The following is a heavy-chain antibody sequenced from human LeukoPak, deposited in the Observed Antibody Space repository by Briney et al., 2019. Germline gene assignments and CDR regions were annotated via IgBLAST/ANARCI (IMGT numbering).Heavy chain of an antibody. V-gene: IGHV3-48*02. Sequence: GGSLRLSCAASGFTFSRYGMHWVRQAPGKGLEWVSYISGSNTNIKYADSVRGRFTISRDNAKNSLYLQMNSLRDEDTAVYYCARDDKHAFDIWGQGTMVTVSS. CDR2: ISGSNTNI. CDR3: ARDDKHAFDI. J-gene: IGHJ3*02. D-gene: IGHD3-9*01. CDR1: GFTFSRYG.